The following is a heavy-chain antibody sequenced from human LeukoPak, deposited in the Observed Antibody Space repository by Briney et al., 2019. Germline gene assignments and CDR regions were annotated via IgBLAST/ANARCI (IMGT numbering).Heavy chain of an antibody. CDR3: AREEITMVRGVMYYNMDV. Sequence: GGSLRLSCVASGFTLGNYAMTWVRQPPGKGLEWLAVISYNGNKVYFADSVRGRFTISRDNAKNTVYLQMNRLRAEDTAVYYCAREEITMVRGVMYYNMDVWGKGTTVTVSS. J-gene: IGHJ6*03. V-gene: IGHV3-30*03. CDR1: GFTLGNYA. D-gene: IGHD3-10*01. CDR2: ISYNGNKV.